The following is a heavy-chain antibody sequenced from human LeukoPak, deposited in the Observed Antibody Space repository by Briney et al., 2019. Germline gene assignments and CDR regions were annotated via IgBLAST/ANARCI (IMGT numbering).Heavy chain of an antibody. J-gene: IGHJ6*02. CDR1: RFTVSSNF. V-gene: IGHV3-53*01. Sequence: GGSLRLSCAASRFTVSSNFMSWVRQAPGEGLEWVSVIYSGGNTYYADSVKGRFTISRDNSKNTLYLQMNSLRAEDTAVYYCARDKGPHYDSGYKYDGMDVWGQGTTVTVSS. D-gene: IGHD3-10*01. CDR3: ARDKGPHYDSGYKYDGMDV. CDR2: IYSGGNT.